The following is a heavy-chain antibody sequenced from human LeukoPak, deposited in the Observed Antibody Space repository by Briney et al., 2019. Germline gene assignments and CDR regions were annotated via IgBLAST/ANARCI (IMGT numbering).Heavy chain of an antibody. Sequence: SQTLSLTCTVSGGSISSGGYYWSWIRQHPGKGLEWIGYVYYSGSTNYNPSLKSRVTISVDTSKNQFSLKLSSVTAADTAVYYCARGQTDDSSGYYIDYWGQGTLVTVSS. V-gene: IGHV4-31*03. CDR3: ARGQTDDSSGYYIDY. J-gene: IGHJ4*02. CDR1: GGSISSGGYY. CDR2: VYYSGST. D-gene: IGHD3-22*01.